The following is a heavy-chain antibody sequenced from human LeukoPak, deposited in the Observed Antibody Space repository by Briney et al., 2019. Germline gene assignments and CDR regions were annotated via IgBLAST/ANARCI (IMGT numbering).Heavy chain of an antibody. CDR1: GGSISSGDYY. CDR3: ASCSGGSCTVFDY. CDR2: IYYSGST. V-gene: IGHV4-61*08. Sequence: PSETLSLTCTVSGGSISSGDYYWSWIRQPPGKGLEWIGYIYYSGSTNYNPSLKSRVTISVDTSKNQFSLKLSSVTAADTAVYYCASCSGGSCTVFDYWGQGTLVTVSS. D-gene: IGHD2-15*01. J-gene: IGHJ4*02.